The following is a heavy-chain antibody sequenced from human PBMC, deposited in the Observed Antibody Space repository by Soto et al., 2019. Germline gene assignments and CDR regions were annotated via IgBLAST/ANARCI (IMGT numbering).Heavy chain of an antibody. CDR2: IYYSGST. CDR1: GASISSYY. V-gene: IGHV4-59*01. D-gene: IGHD1-1*01. J-gene: IGHJ4*02. Sequence: QVQLQESGPGLVTPSETLSLTCTVSGASISSYYWSWIRQPPGKGLEWIGYIYYSGSTNYNPSLKSRVTISVDTSKNQFSLKLSSVTAADTAMYYCARDTTPSLWGQGTLVTVSS. CDR3: ARDTTPSL.